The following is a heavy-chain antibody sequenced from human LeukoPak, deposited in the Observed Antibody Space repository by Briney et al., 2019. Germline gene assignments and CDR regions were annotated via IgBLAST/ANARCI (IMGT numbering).Heavy chain of an antibody. CDR1: GFIFSTYN. D-gene: IGHD3-10*01. CDR2: ITTSSSTI. Sequence: GGSLRLSCAASGFIFSTYNMNWVRQAPGKGLEWVSYITTSSSTIYDADSVKGRFTISRDNAKNSLYLQMNSLRDEDTAVYYCARGLGYYGSGSYCLDCWGQGTLVAVSS. J-gene: IGHJ4*02. CDR3: ARGLGYYGSGSYCLDC. V-gene: IGHV3-48*02.